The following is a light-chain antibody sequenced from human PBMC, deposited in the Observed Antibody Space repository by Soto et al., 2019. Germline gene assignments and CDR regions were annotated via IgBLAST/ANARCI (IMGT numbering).Light chain of an antibody. Sequence: DIQXTQSPSSLSASVGDTVTITCRASQGISNYLAWYQQKPGQVPNLLIYAASTLQSGVPSRFSGSGSGTDFTLTISSLRPEDVATYYCQKYNNAPRTFGQGTKVEI. CDR2: AAS. V-gene: IGKV1-27*01. J-gene: IGKJ1*01. CDR3: QKYNNAPRT. CDR1: QGISNY.